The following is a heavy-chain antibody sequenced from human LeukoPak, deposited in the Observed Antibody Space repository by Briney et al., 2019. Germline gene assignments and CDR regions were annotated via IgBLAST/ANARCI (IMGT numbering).Heavy chain of an antibody. V-gene: IGHV3-7*01. J-gene: IGHJ4*02. Sequence: GGSLRLSCVVSGFSFSGYWMSWVRQAPGKGLEWVANIKQDGSEKNYVDSVKGRFTISRDNAKTSLYLQMDSLRADDTAVYYCARISGSLFYWGQGTLVTVSS. CDR2: IKQDGSEK. CDR3: ARISGSLFY. CDR1: GFSFSGYW. D-gene: IGHD1-26*01.